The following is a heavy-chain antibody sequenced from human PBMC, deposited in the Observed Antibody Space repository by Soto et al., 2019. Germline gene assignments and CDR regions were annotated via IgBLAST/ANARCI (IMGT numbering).Heavy chain of an antibody. CDR3: XXXXXXXXXXXXXXYXDY. CDR2: ISGSGGST. V-gene: IGHV3-23*01. CDR1: GFTFSSYA. J-gene: IGHJ4*02. Sequence: EVQLLESGGGLVQPGGSLRLSCAASGFTFSSYAMSWVRQXPXXXXXXXXAISGSGGSTYXAXSVKGRFTXXRXNSXXXXXXXXXXXXXXXXXXXXXXXXXXXXXXXXXXXYXDYWGQGTLVTVSS.